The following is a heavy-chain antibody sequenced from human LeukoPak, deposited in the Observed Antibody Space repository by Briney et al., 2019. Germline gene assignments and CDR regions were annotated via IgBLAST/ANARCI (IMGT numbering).Heavy chain of an antibody. CDR2: IYSGGST. Sequence: GESLRLSCAASGFTVSSNYMSWVRQAPGKGLGWVSVIYSGGSTYYADSVKGRFTISRDNSKNTLYLQMNSLRAEDTAVYYCARSLPWSSSWRLNYYYGMDVWGQGTTVTVSS. CDR1: GFTVSSNY. J-gene: IGHJ6*02. D-gene: IGHD6-13*01. V-gene: IGHV3-53*01. CDR3: ARSLPWSSSWRLNYYYGMDV.